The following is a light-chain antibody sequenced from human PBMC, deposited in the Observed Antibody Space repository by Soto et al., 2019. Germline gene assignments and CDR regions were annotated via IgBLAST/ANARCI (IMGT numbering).Light chain of an antibody. CDR2: YRS. Sequence: EIVLTQSPATLSLSPGETASLSCRASQSASNFLAWYQQKPGQAPRLLIYYRSTRATGPPARFSGRASGTEVTLTSNIQPSEDSVVYYQQRNNWCPITFGQGTRLEIK. J-gene: IGKJ5*01. CDR1: QSASNF. V-gene: IGKV3-11*01. CDR3: QRNNWCPIT.